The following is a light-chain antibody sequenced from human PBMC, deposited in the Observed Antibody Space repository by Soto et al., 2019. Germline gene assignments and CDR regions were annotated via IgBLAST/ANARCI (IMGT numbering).Light chain of an antibody. J-gene: IGKJ4*01. CDR1: QGINIY. CDR2: AAS. Sequence: DIQLTQSPSFLSASVGDRVTITCRASQGINIYLAWYQQIPGKAPKLLIYAASNFQSEVPSRFRGSGAGTAFTLMITSLQPDDFATYYCQQINDFPPTFGAGTKLDIK. CDR3: QQINDFPPT. V-gene: IGKV1-9*01.